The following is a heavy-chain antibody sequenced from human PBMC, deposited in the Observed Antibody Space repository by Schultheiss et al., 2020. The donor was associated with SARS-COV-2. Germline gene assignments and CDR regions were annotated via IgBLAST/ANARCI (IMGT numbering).Heavy chain of an antibody. D-gene: IGHD2-2*01. V-gene: IGHV3-21*05. CDR3: ARVGSDIVVVPAPYFDY. J-gene: IGHJ4*02. Sequence: GGSLRLSCAASGFTFSAHAMSWVRQAPGKGLEWVSYISSSSSYIYYADSVKGRFTISRHNSKNTLYLQMNSLRAEDTAVYYCARVGSDIVVVPAPYFDYWGQGTLVTGSS. CDR1: GFTFSAHA. CDR2: ISSSSSYI.